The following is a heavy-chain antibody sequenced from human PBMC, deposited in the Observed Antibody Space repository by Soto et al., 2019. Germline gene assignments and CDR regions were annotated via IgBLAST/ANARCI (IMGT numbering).Heavy chain of an antibody. CDR3: ARSIWVAARPNNWFDP. D-gene: IGHD6-6*01. CDR2: ISSSSSTI. V-gene: IGHV3-48*02. J-gene: IGHJ5*02. Sequence: EVQLVESGGGLVQPGGSLRLSCAASGFTFSSYSMNWVRQAPGKGLEWVSYISSSSSTIYYADSVKGRFTISRDNAKNSLYLQMNSLRDEDTAVYYCARSIWVAARPNNWFDPWGQGTLVTVSS. CDR1: GFTFSSYS.